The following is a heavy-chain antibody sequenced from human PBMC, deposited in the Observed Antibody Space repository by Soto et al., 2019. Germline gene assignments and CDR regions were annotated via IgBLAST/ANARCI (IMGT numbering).Heavy chain of an antibody. CDR2: IYYTGST. D-gene: IGHD3-22*01. V-gene: IGHV4-61*01. CDR1: GGSVNTAPYH. J-gene: IGHJ4*02. CDR3: ARDHHSYYDTSGYYPYFDF. Sequence: SETLSLTCTVSGGSVNTAPYHWSWIRQSPRNGLEWIGNIYYTGSTNYNPSLESRVAISLDTSNNQFSLRLTSLTAADTAVYFCARDHHSYYDTSGYYPYFDFWGQGTLVTVSS.